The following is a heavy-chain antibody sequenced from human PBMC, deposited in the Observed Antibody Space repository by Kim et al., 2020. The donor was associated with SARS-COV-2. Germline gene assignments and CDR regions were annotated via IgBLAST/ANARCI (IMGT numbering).Heavy chain of an antibody. CDR3: AREGGYSGYDSSLGY. V-gene: IGHV3-74*01. D-gene: IGHD5-12*01. Sequence: SGKGLFPIARDNAKNTLYLQMNSLRAEDTAVYYCAREGGYSGYDSSLGYWGQGTLVTVSS. J-gene: IGHJ4*02.